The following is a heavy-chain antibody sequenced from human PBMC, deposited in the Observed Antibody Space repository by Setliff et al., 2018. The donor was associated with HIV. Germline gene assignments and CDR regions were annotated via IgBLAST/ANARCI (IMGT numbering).Heavy chain of an antibody. Sequence: ASVKVSCKSSRYSFTNHYMHWVRQAPGQGLEWMGVINPTGGSTRNTQKFQGRVAMTRDTSTSTVYMELSSLRSEDTAVYYCASAGAWQRNALDIWGQGTMVAVSS. CDR1: RYSFTNHY. J-gene: IGHJ3*02. V-gene: IGHV1-46*01. CDR2: INPTGGST. D-gene: IGHD5-12*01. CDR3: ASAGAWQRNALDI.